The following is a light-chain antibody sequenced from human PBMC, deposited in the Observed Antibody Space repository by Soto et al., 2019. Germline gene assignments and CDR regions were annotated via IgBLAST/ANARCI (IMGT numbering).Light chain of an antibody. CDR1: QSVSSN. Sequence: EIVMTQSPATLSVSPGERATLSCRASQSVSSNLAWYQQKPGQAPRLLIYGASTRATGIPARFSGSGSGTXXXXXXXXXXXEDFAVYYCQQYNNWPPYMYTFGQGTKLEIK. J-gene: IGKJ2*01. V-gene: IGKV3-15*01. CDR3: QQYNNWPPYMYT. CDR2: GAS.